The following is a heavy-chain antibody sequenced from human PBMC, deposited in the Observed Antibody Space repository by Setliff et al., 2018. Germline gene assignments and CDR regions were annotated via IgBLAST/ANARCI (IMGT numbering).Heavy chain of an antibody. D-gene: IGHD3-10*01. CDR3: ATARRGYQYGSGSLFDD. Sequence: ASETLSLTCTVSGGSISPYFWSWIRQPPGKGLEWVSGVEWNGGGTRYADSVKGRFIISRDNAKNSLYLQMTSLTTDDTALYYCATARRGYQYGSGSLFDDWGQGTLVTVSS. J-gene: IGHJ4*02. CDR2: VEWNGGGT. V-gene: IGHV3-20*04. CDR1: GGSISPYF.